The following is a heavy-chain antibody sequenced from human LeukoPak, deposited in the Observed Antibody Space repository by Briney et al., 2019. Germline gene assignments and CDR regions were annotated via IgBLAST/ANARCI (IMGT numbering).Heavy chain of an antibody. Sequence: GASVKVSCKASGGTFGSYAISWVRQAPGQGLEWMGGIIPIFGTANYAQKFQGRVTITADESTSTAYMELSSLRSEDTAVYYCARGGRDYYGSGSYYHDYWGQGTLVTVSS. V-gene: IGHV1-69*01. CDR2: IIPIFGTA. J-gene: IGHJ4*02. CDR3: ARGGRDYYGSGSYYHDY. CDR1: GGTFGSYA. D-gene: IGHD3-10*01.